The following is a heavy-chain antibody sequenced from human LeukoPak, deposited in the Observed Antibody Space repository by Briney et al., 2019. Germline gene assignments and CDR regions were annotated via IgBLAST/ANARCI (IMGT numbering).Heavy chain of an antibody. V-gene: IGHV3-48*02. CDR1: GFAFSRYS. D-gene: IGHD3-9*01. CDR2: IGTTTTI. CDR3: ARDHDWAFDY. Sequence: GGSLRLSCAASGFAFSRYSMNWVRQAPGRGLERLSYIGTTTTIYYADSVQGRFTISRDNAKNSLFLQMSSLTDEDTAVYYCARDHDWAFDYWGQGALVTVSS. J-gene: IGHJ4*02.